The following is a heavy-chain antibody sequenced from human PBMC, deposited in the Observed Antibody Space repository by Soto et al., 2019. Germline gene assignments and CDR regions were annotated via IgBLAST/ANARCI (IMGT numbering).Heavy chain of an antibody. Sequence: ESGPTLVNPTQTLTLTCTFSGFSLSTSGMCVSWIRQPPGKALEWLALIDWDDDKYYSTSLKTRLTISKDTSKNQVVLTMTNMDPVDTATYYCARTPYYYDSSGYYAGFDYWGQGTLVTVSS. CDR1: GFSLSTSGMC. CDR3: ARTPYYYDSSGYYAGFDY. V-gene: IGHV2-70*01. J-gene: IGHJ4*02. CDR2: IDWDDDK. D-gene: IGHD3-22*01.